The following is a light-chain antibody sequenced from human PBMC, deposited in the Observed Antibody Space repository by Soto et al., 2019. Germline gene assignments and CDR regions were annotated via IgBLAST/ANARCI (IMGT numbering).Light chain of an antibody. CDR3: QQYDTYRT. J-gene: IGKJ1*01. Sequence: DIQMTQSPSALSASVGDRVTITCRASQSIINLLAWYQQKPGKAPKLLIYKASNLESGVPSRFSGSGSGTEFTLTISSLQPDDFATYYCQQYDTYRTFGQGTTVDI. CDR2: KAS. V-gene: IGKV1-5*03. CDR1: QSIINL.